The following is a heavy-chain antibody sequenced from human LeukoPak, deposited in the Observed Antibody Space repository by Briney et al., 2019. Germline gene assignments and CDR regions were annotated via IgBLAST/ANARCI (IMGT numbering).Heavy chain of an antibody. Sequence: SETLSLTCTVSGGSISSSGYYWGWVRQPPGKGLEWMGSIYYSGSTYYNPSLKSRVTISVDTSKNQFSLKLSSVTAPDTAVYYCARHEDRNWYFDHWGQGTLVTVSS. V-gene: IGHV4-39*01. D-gene: IGHD1-1*01. CDR1: GGSISSSGYY. J-gene: IGHJ4*02. CDR2: IYYSGST. CDR3: ARHEDRNWYFDH.